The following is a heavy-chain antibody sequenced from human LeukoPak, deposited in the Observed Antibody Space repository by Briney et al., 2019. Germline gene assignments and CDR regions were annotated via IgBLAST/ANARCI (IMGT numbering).Heavy chain of an antibody. CDR1: GFTFSSHG. J-gene: IGHJ1*01. CDR2: ISYEGSTK. V-gene: IGHV3-30*18. CDR3: AKESGSRSYGAYFPH. D-gene: IGHD6-13*01. Sequence: GGSLRLSCAASGFTFSSHGMPWVRRAPGRGLEWVAVISYEGSTKYYAASAKGRFTISRDNSKSTLYLQMNSLRAEDTAVYYCAKESGSRSYGAYFPHWGQGTPVTVSS.